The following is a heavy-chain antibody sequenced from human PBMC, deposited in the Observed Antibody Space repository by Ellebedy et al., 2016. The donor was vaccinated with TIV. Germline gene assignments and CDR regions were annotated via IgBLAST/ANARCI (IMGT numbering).Heavy chain of an antibody. CDR1: GFTFSSYA. J-gene: IGHJ4*02. V-gene: IGHV3-30-3*01. CDR3: AHFLGNTMVRGVLTALDY. D-gene: IGHD3-10*01. CDR2: ISNDGSNE. Sequence: GESLKISCEASGFTFSSYAMHWVCQAPGKGLEWVAVISNDGSNEYYADSAKGRLTISRDNSKDTFYLQVNSLRAEDTAVYYCAHFLGNTMVRGVLTALDYWGQGALVTVSS.